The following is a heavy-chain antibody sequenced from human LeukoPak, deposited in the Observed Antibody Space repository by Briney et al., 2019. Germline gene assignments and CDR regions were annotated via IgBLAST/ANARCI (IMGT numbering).Heavy chain of an antibody. J-gene: IGHJ4*02. CDR3: AKGGVYGDYYFDY. Sequence: GGSLRLSCAASGFTFSDYYMSWIRQAPGKGLEWISYISGSGSTVYYADSVKGRFTISRDNAKNSLYLQMNSLRAEDTALYYCAKGGVYGDYYFDYWGQGTLVTVSS. CDR2: ISGSGSTV. D-gene: IGHD4-17*01. CDR1: GFTFSDYY. V-gene: IGHV3-11*01.